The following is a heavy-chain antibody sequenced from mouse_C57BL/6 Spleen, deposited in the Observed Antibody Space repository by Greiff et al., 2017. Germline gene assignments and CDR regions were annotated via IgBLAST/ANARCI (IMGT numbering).Heavy chain of an antibody. CDR2: LYPRSGNT. D-gene: IGHD4-1*01. CDR1: GYTFTSYG. V-gene: IGHV1-81*01. Sequence: VQLQQSGAELARPGASVKLSCTASGYTFTSYGISWVKQRTGQGLEWIGELYPRSGNTYYTENFKGQATLTADKSSSTAYMELRSLTSEDSAVYFGAREEGNWDYFDYWGQGTTLTVSS. J-gene: IGHJ2*01. CDR3: AREEGNWDYFDY.